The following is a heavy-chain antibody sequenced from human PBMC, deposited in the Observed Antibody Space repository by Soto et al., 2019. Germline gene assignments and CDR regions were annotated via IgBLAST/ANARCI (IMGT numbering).Heavy chain of an antibody. CDR2: IFANGHT. CDR3: VASLAASGLNWLDP. Sequence: SETLSLTCIVSGGSISEKYWSWVRQPPGKGLEWIGLIFANGHTDYNPSLKSRVTMSVDASKNQFSLRLTSMTAADTAVYYCVASLAASGLNWLDPWGRGTLVTVSS. V-gene: IGHV4-4*07. D-gene: IGHD6-13*01. J-gene: IGHJ5*02. CDR1: GGSISEKY.